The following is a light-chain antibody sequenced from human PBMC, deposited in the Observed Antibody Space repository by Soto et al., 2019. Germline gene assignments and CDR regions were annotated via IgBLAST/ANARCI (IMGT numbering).Light chain of an antibody. CDR2: AAS. J-gene: IGKJ1*01. CDR1: QSISSY. CDR3: QQRYSTPRA. Sequence: DIQMKQSPSSLSASVGDRVTITCRASQSISSYLNWHQQKPGKAPKLLIYAASNLQSGVPSRFSGSGSGTDFTLTISSLQPEDFATYYCQQRYSTPRAFGQGTKVEIK. V-gene: IGKV1-39*01.